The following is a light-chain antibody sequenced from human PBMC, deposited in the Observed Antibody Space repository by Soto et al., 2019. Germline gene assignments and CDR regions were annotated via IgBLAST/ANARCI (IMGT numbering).Light chain of an antibody. J-gene: IGKJ2*01. CDR1: QSLSHF. CDR2: AAS. CDR3: QQSYNNPRT. Sequence: DIQMPQSPSSLSASVGDSVTITCRASQSLSHFLNWYQQKPGKAPKLLIYAASTLESGVPSRFSGSASGTDFTLTISSLLPEEFATYYCQQSYNNPRTFGQGPILEIK. V-gene: IGKV1-39*01.